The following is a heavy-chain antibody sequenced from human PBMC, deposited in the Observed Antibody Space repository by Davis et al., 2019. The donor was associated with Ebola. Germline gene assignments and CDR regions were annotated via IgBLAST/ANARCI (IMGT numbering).Heavy chain of an antibody. D-gene: IGHD6-13*01. J-gene: IGHJ5*01. CDR3: ARAGFGSTWFDC. CDR2: FGAAGDT. Sequence: PGGSLRLSCAASGFPFRSYDMHWVRQATGKGLEWVSAFGAAGDTYYPVSVKGRFTISRENAKNSLYLQMNSLRAEDTAVYYCARAGFGSTWFDCWGQGILVTVSS. V-gene: IGHV3-13*01. CDR1: GFPFRSYD.